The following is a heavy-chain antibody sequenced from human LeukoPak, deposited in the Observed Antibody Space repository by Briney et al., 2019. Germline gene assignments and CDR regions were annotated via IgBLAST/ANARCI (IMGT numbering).Heavy chain of an antibody. D-gene: IGHD3-10*01. CDR1: GFTFDDYG. CDR2: INWNGGST. CDR3: ARVALGSYNWFDP. Sequence: GGSLRLSCAASGFTFDDYGMSWVRQAPGKGLEWVSGINWNGGSTGYADSVKGRFTISRDNAKNTVYLQMNSLRAEDTAVYYCARVALGSYNWFDPWGQGTLVTVSS. J-gene: IGHJ5*02. V-gene: IGHV3-20*04.